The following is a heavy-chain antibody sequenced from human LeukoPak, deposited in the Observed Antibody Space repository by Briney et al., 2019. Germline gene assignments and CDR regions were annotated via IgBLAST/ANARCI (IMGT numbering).Heavy chain of an antibody. V-gene: IGHV1-2*02. J-gene: IGHJ3*02. CDR2: INPNSGGT. Sequence: ASVKVSCKASGGTFSSYAISWVRQAPGQGLEWMGWINPNSGGTNYAQKFQGRVTMTRDTSISTAYMELSRLRSDDTAVYYCARGSGSGSYYNGAPDDAFDIWGQGTMVTVSS. CDR3: ARGSGSGSYYNGAPDDAFDI. D-gene: IGHD3-10*01. CDR1: GGTFSSYA.